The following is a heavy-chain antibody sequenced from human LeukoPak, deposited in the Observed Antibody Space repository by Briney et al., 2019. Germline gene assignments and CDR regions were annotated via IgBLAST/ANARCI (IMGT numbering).Heavy chain of an antibody. J-gene: IGHJ4*02. D-gene: IGHD3-22*01. CDR2: IYYNGNT. Sequence: SETLSLTCSVSDGSINGYYWNWIRRPPGKGLEWIGYIYYNGNTNYSPSLKSRVTMSVDTSKNLFSLKVSSVTAADTAVYYCARDRRSYYDSSGYRGVYYFDYWGQGTLVTVSS. CDR1: DGSINGYY. CDR3: ARDRRSYYDSSGYRGVYYFDY. V-gene: IGHV4-59*01.